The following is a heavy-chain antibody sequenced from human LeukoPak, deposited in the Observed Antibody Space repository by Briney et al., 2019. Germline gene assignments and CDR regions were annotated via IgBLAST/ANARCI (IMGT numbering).Heavy chain of an antibody. J-gene: IGHJ6*02. Sequence: SETLSLTCTVSGGSISSYYWSWIRQPPGKGLEWIGYIYYSGSTNYNPSLKSRVTISVDTSKNQFSLKLSSVTAADTAVYCCARLRVVPAAYYGMDVWGQGTTVTVSS. V-gene: IGHV4-59*08. CDR2: IYYSGST. CDR1: GGSISSYY. CDR3: ARLRVVPAAYYGMDV. D-gene: IGHD2-2*01.